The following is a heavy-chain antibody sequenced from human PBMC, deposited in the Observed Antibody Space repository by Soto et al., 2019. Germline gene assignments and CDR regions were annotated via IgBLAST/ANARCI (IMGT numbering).Heavy chain of an antibody. CDR2: INNNSSAK. J-gene: IGHJ6*02. D-gene: IGHD6-6*01. CDR3: ARPEYSSSSYGMDV. CDR1: VFTFSSSL. Sequence: GGSLRLSCAASVFTFSSSLMGWARQAPGKGLEWVANINNNSSAKYYADSVKGRFTISRDNVKNSLYLQMNSLRDEDSAVYYCARPEYSSSSYGMDVWGQGTTVTVSS. V-gene: IGHV3-7*01.